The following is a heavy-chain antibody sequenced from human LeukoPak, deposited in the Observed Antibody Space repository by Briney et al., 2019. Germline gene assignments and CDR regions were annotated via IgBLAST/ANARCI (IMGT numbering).Heavy chain of an antibody. CDR1: GFTFSSYA. CDR3: AKHSTGWYSFDY. V-gene: IGHV3-23*01. D-gene: IGHD6-19*01. CDR2: ISGSGDST. J-gene: IGHJ4*02. Sequence: GGSLRLSCAASGFTFSSYAMSWVRQAPGKGLERVSAISGSGDSTYYADSVKGRFTISRDNSKNTLYLQMNSLRAEDTAVYYCAKHSTGWYSFDYWGQGTLVTVSS.